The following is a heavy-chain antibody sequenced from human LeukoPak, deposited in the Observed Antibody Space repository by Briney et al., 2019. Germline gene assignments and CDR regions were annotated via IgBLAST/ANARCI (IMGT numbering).Heavy chain of an antibody. D-gene: IGHD6-13*01. CDR2: INPNSGGT. Sequence: ASVKVSCKASGYTFTGYYMHWVRQAPGQGLEWMGWINPNSGGTNYAQKFQGRVTMTRDTSISTAYMELSRLRSDDTAVYYRARESMGSSSWYFREADYWGQGTLVTVSS. V-gene: IGHV1-2*02. CDR3: ARESMGSSSWYFREADY. J-gene: IGHJ4*02. CDR1: GYTFTGYY.